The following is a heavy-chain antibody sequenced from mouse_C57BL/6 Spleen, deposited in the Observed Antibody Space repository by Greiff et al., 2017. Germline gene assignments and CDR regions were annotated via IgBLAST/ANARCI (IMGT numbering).Heavy chain of an antibody. D-gene: IGHD2-4*01. J-gene: IGHJ4*01. CDR2: IHPNSGST. Sequence: QVQLQQPGAELVKPGASVKLSCKASGYTFTSYWMHWVKQRPGQGLEWIGMIHPNSGSTNYNEKFKSKATLTVDKSSSTAYMQLSSLTSEDSAVYYCARRGYDYDDGADAMDYWGQGTSVTVSS. CDR3: ARRGYDYDDGADAMDY. CDR1: GYTFTSYW. V-gene: IGHV1-64*01.